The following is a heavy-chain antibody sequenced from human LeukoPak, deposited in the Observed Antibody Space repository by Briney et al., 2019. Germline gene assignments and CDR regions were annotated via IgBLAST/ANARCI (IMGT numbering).Heavy chain of an antibody. J-gene: IGHJ6*02. D-gene: IGHD4-17*01. CDR2: ISYDGSNK. CDR3: AKDEVSGDYGKVYYYYGMDV. V-gene: IGHV3-30*18. Sequence: GGSLRLSCAASGFTFSSYGMHWVRQAPGKGLEWVAVISYDGSNKYYADSVKGRFTISRDNSKNTLYLQMNSLRAEDTAVYYCAKDEVSGDYGKVYYYYGMDVWGQGTTVTVSS. CDR1: GFTFSSYG.